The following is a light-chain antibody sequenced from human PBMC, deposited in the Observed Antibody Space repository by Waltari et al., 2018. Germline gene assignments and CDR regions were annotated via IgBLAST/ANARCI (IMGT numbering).Light chain of an antibody. CDR1: SRDVGGYTH. Sequence: QSALTQPASVSGSPGQSITISCTGTSRDVGGYTHVSWYQQLPGKTPNLIISEVSNRPSGVSDRFSGSKSGNTASLTISGLQAEDEADYYCTSYTSISTRVFGGGTKLTVL. CDR3: TSYTSISTRV. V-gene: IGLV2-14*01. CDR2: EVS. J-gene: IGLJ3*02.